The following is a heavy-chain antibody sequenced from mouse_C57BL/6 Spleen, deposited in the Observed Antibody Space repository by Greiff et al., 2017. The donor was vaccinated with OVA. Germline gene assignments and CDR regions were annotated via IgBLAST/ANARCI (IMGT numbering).Heavy chain of an antibody. CDR3: ACSSYYSNYFDY. D-gene: IGHD2-5*01. CDR1: GFKIKDYY. J-gene: IGHJ2*01. V-gene: IGHV14-2*01. CDR2: IDPEDGET. Sequence: VQLQQSGAELVKPGASVKLSCTASGFKIKDYYMHWVKQRTEQGLEWIGRIDPEDGETNYAPKFQGKATITADTSSNTAYLQLSSLPSEDTAVYYCACSSYYSNYFDYWGQGPTLTVSS.